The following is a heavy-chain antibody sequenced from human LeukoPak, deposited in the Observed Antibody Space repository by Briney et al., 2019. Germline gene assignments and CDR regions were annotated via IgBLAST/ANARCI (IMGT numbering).Heavy chain of an antibody. V-gene: IGHV4-39*01. CDR2: IYYSGST. CDR3: ARLEDNGDSFDY. CDR1: GGSISRDIYY. Sequence: NASETLSLTCTVSGGSISRDIYYWGWIRQPPGKGLEWIGIIYYSGSTNYNPSLKSRVTMSVDTSKNQFSLKLSSVTAADTAVYYCARLEDNGDSFDYWAREPWSPSPQ. J-gene: IGHJ4*02. D-gene: IGHD4-17*01.